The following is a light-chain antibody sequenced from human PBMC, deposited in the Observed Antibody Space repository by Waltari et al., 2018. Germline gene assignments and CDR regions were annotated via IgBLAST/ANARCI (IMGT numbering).Light chain of an antibody. V-gene: IGKV3-20*01. CDR2: GAS. Sequence: EIVLTQSPGTLSLSPGDRAPLSCRASQSVSNYLAWYQPKPGPAPRLLIYGASSRATGIPDRFSGSGSGTDFTLTISRLQPEDFAVYYCQQYGSSPYTFGQGTKLEIK. J-gene: IGKJ2*01. CDR3: QQYGSSPYT. CDR1: QSVSNY.